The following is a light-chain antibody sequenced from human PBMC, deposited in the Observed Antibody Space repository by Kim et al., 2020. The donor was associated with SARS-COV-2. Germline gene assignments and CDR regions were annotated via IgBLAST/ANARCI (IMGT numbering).Light chain of an antibody. CDR2: DVR. Sequence: IAGTGTSSDVGANNDGSGYQKHRGKATKLMIYDVRERPSGVPDRCSGAKAGNTASRTISGLQAEDEADYYCGSDADSSTSYVFGTGTKVTVL. CDR3: GSDADSSTSYV. CDR1: SSDVGANND. V-gene: IGLV2-11*01. J-gene: IGLJ1*01.